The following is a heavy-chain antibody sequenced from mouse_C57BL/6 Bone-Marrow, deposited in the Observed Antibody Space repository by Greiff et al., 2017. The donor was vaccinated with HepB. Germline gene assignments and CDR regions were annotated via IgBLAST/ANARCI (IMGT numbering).Heavy chain of an antibody. CDR3: TSYGSEDY. CDR2: IDPENGDT. CDR1: GFNIKDDY. V-gene: IGHV14-4*01. D-gene: IGHD1-1*02. Sequence: EVKLMESGAELVRPGASVKLSCTASGFNIKDDYMHWVKQRPEQGLEWIGWIDPENGDTEYASKFQGKATITADTSSNTAYLQLSSLTSEDTAVYYCTSYGSEDYWGQGTTLTVSS. J-gene: IGHJ2*01.